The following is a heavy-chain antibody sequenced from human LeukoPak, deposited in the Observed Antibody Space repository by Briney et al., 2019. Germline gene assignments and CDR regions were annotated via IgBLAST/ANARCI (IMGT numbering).Heavy chain of an antibody. Sequence: GGSLRLSCAASGFTFSSYAMSWVRQAPGKGLEWVSAISGSGGTTYYADSVKGRFTISRDNSMNTLYLQMSSLRAEDTAVYYCGKVFYSSGYYYSPSIDYWGQGTLVTVSS. CDR2: ISGSGGTT. J-gene: IGHJ4*02. CDR3: GKVFYSSGYYYSPSIDY. CDR1: GFTFSSYA. V-gene: IGHV3-23*01. D-gene: IGHD3-22*01.